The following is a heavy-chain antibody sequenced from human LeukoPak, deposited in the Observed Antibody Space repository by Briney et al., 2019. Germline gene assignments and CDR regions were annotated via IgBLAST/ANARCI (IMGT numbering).Heavy chain of an antibody. CDR3: ARDCYDSSAYYSDY. D-gene: IGHD3-22*01. Sequence: SQTLSLTCTVSGGSISSGSYYWSWIRQPAGKGLEWIVRLYTSGSTNYNPSLKSRVTISVDTSKNQFSLQLSSVTAADTAVYYCARDCYDSSAYYSDYWGQGTLVTVSS. J-gene: IGHJ4*02. CDR1: GGSISSGSYY. CDR2: LYTSGST. V-gene: IGHV4-61*02.